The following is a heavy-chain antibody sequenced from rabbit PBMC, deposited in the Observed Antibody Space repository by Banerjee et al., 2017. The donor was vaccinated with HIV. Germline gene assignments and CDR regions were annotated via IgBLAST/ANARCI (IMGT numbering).Heavy chain of an antibody. D-gene: IGHD6-1*01. J-gene: IGHJ4*01. CDR1: GFSLNIYE. Sequence: QEQLEESGGDLVKPGASLTLTCTASGFSLNIYEMCWVRQAPGKGLESIACIYDGSSGSTYYASWARGRFTISKTSSTTVTLQMTSLTDADTATYFCARAYIGWDGYGHGVFNLWGQGTLVTVS. CDR3: ARAYIGWDGYGHGVFNL. CDR2: IYDGSSGST. V-gene: IGHV1S45*01.